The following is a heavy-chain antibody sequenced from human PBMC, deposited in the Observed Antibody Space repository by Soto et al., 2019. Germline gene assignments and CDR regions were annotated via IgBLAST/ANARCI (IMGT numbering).Heavy chain of an antibody. CDR3: ARHDYDFWSGYYTGHWFDP. V-gene: IGHV1-69*01. D-gene: IGHD3-3*01. J-gene: IGHJ5*02. CDR2: IIPIFGTA. CDR1: GGTFSSYA. Sequence: QVQLVQSGAEVKKPGSSVKVSCKASGGTFSSYAISWVRQAPGQGLEWMGGIIPIFGTANYAQKFQGRVTISADESTRTAYMELSSLRSEDTAVYYCARHDYDFWSGYYTGHWFDPWGQGTLVTVSS.